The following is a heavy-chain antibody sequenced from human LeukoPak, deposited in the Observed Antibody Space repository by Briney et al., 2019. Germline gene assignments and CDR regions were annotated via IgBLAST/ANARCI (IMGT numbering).Heavy chain of an antibody. D-gene: IGHD6-19*01. J-gene: IGHJ5*02. Sequence: GASVKVSCKTSGYSFTSYNLHWVRQAPGQGLEWMGWINPNSGGTNYAQKFQGRVTMTRDTSISTAYMELSRLRSDDTAVYYCARELSSGSNLWNWFDPWGQGTLVTVSS. CDR1: GYSFTSYN. V-gene: IGHV1-2*02. CDR3: ARELSSGSNLWNWFDP. CDR2: INPNSGGT.